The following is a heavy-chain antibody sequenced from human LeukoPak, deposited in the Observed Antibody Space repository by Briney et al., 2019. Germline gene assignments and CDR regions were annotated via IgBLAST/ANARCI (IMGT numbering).Heavy chain of an antibody. CDR3: ARDRSDYVWGSTANPAAQYFDY. CDR2: ISSSGSTM. D-gene: IGHD3-16*01. J-gene: IGHJ4*02. Sequence: GGSLRLSCAASGFTFSDYYMSWIRQAPGKGLEWVSYISSSGSTMYYADSVKGRFTISRDNAKNSLYLQMNSLRAEDTAVYYCARDRSDYVWGSTANPAAQYFDYWGQGTLVTVSS. V-gene: IGHV3-11*01. CDR1: GFTFSDYY.